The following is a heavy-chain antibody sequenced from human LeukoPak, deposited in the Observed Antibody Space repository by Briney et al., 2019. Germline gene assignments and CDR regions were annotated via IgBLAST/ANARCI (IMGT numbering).Heavy chain of an antibody. Sequence: GESLKISCKGSGYSFTSYWIGWVRQMPGKGLEWMGIIYPGDSDTRYSPSFQGQVTISADKSISTAYLQWSSLKASDTAMYYCASNRGYSYSGSGDAFDIWGQGTMVTVSS. D-gene: IGHD5-18*01. V-gene: IGHV5-51*01. J-gene: IGHJ3*02. CDR1: GYSFTSYW. CDR3: ASNRGYSYSGSGDAFDI. CDR2: IYPGDSDT.